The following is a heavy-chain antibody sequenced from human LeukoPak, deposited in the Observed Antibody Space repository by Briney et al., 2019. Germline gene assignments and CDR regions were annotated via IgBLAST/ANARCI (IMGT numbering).Heavy chain of an antibody. CDR3: ANRPWERIMPFDY. J-gene: IGHJ4*02. Sequence: GGSLRLSCAASGFTFSSCAMSGVRQAPGKGLEWVSAISGSGGSTYYAGSVKGRFTISRDSSKNTLYLQMNGLRAEDTAVYYCANRPWERIMPFDYWGQGTLVTVSS. V-gene: IGHV3-23*01. D-gene: IGHD1-26*01. CDR2: ISGSGGST. CDR1: GFTFSSCA.